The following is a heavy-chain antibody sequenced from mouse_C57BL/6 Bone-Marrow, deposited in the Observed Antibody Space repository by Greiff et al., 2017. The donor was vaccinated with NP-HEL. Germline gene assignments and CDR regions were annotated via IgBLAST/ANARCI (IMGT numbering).Heavy chain of an antibody. J-gene: IGHJ4*01. CDR3: ARSPIYYGDYYAMDY. CDR1: GYTFTDYN. V-gene: IGHV1-22*01. Sequence: VQLKESGPELVKPGASVKMSCKASGYTFTDYNMHWVKQSHGKSLEWIGYINPNNGGTSYNQKFKGKATLTVNKSSSTAYMELRSLTSEDSAVYYCARSPIYYGDYYAMDYWGQGTSVTVSS. CDR2: INPNNGGT. D-gene: IGHD2-13*01.